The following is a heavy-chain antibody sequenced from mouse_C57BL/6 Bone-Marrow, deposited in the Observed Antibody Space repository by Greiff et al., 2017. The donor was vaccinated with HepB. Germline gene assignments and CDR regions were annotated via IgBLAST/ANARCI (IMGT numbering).Heavy chain of an antibody. CDR2: INSDGGST. V-gene: IGHV5-2*01. CDR1: EYEFPSHD. Sequence: EVKVVESGGGLVQPGESLKLSCESNEYEFPSHDMSWVRKTPEKRLELVAAINSDGGSTYYPDTMERRFIISRDNTKKTLYLQMSSLRSEDTALYYCARHEDDGYFYWYFDVWGTGTTVTVSS. D-gene: IGHD2-3*01. J-gene: IGHJ1*03. CDR3: ARHEDDGYFYWYFDV.